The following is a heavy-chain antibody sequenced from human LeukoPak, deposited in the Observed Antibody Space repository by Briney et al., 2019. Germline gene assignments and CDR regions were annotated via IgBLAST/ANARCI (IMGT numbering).Heavy chain of an antibody. D-gene: IGHD2-8*01. V-gene: IGHV1-46*01. CDR3: ARAISALMVYAPNFDY. J-gene: IGHJ4*02. CDR1: GYTFTSYY. Sequence: VASVKVSCKASGYTFTSYYMHWVRQAPGQGLEWMGIINPSGGSTSYAQKFQGRVTMTRDTSISTAYMELSRLRSDDTAVYYCARAISALMVYAPNFDYWGQGTLVTVSS. CDR2: INPSGGST.